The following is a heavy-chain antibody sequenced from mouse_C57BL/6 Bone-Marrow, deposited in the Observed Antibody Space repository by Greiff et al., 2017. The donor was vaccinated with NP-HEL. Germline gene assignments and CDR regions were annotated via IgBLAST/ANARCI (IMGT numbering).Heavy chain of an antibody. CDR2: ISSGGDYI. CDR1: GFTFSSYA. Sequence: EVKVEESGEGLVKPGGSLKLSCAASGFTFSSYAMSWVRQTPEKRLEWVAYISSGGDYIYYADTVKGRFTISRDNARNTLYLQMSSLKSEDTAMYYCTRARIYWYVDVWGTGTTVTVSS. J-gene: IGHJ1*03. V-gene: IGHV5-9-1*02. CDR3: TRARIYWYVDV.